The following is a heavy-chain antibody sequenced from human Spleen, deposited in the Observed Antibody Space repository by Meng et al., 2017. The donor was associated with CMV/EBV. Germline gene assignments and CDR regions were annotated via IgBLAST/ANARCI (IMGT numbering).Heavy chain of an antibody. CDR3: ARKRSYYYGMDV. CDR2: MNPNSGNT. Sequence: ASVKVSCKASGGTFSNYAISWVRQAPGRGLEWMGWMNPNSGNTGYAQKFQGRVTITRNTSISTAYMELSSLRSEDTAVYYCARKRSYYYGMDVRGQGTTVTVSS. CDR1: GGTFSNYA. V-gene: IGHV1-8*01. J-gene: IGHJ6*02.